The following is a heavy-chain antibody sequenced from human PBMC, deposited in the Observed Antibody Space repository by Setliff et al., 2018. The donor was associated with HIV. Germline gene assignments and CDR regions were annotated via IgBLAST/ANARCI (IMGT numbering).Heavy chain of an antibody. CDR1: GGTFNNYA. Sequence: GASVKVSCKASGGTFNNYAISWVRQAPGQGLEWVGGIIPLFGTTNYALKFQGRVTMTANESTNTVHMELSSLRSADTAMYYCATVFYYDSESFSLDYWGQGMLVTVSS. CDR3: ATVFYYDSESFSLDY. D-gene: IGHD3-10*01. CDR2: IIPLFGTT. V-gene: IGHV1-69*13. J-gene: IGHJ4*02.